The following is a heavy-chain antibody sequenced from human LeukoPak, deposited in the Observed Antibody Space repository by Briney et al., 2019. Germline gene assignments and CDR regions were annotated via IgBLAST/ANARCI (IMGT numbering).Heavy chain of an antibody. CDR1: GFTFSSYW. CDR3: ARVLTGSNRQLDY. V-gene: IGHV3-74*01. J-gene: IGHJ4*02. D-gene: IGHD3-9*01. Sequence: SGGSLRLSCAASGFTFSSYWMHWVRHAPGKGLVWVSRINGDASSTAYADSVKGRFTISRDNAKNTLYLQMNSLRAEDTAVYYCARVLTGSNRQLDYWGQGTLVTVSS. CDR2: INGDASST.